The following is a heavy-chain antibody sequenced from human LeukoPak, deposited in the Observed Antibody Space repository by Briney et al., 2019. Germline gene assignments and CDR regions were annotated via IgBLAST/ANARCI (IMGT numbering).Heavy chain of an antibody. CDR3: ARYFPGKHWNYYFDY. D-gene: IGHD1-7*01. CDR1: GGSISSGGYY. V-gene: IGHV4-31*03. J-gene: IGHJ4*02. CDR2: IYYSGST. Sequence: KPSETLSLTCTVSGGSISSGGYYWSWIRQHPGKGLEWIGYIYYSGSTYYNPSLKSRVTISVDTSKNQFSLKLSSVTAADTAVYYCARYFPGKHWNYYFDYWGQGTLVTVSS.